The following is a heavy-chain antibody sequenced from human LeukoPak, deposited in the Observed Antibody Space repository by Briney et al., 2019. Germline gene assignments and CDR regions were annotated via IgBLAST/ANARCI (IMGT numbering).Heavy chain of an antibody. Sequence: GGSLRLSCAASGFTFRSYWMSWVRQAPGKGLEWVANIKQDGSEKDYVDSMKGRFTISRDNAKNSVYLQMTSLRAEDTAVYYCARHDVVSRAFDIWGPGTMVTVSS. CDR1: GFTFRSYW. CDR3: ARHDVVSRAFDI. D-gene: IGHD2-15*01. V-gene: IGHV3-7*01. CDR2: IKQDGSEK. J-gene: IGHJ3*02.